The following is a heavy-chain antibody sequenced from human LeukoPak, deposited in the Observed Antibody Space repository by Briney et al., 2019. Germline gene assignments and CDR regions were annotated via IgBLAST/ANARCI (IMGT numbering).Heavy chain of an antibody. CDR2: ISAYNGNT. D-gene: IGHD3-10*01. CDR1: GYTFTSYG. V-gene: IGHV1-18*01. CDR3: ARDYGSGSSYYFDY. J-gene: IGHJ4*02. Sequence: ASVKVSCKASGYTFTSYGISWVRQAPGQGLKWMGWISAYNGNTNYAQKLQGRVTMTTDTSTSTAYMELRSLRSDDTAVYYCARDYGSGSSYYFDYWGQGTLVTVSS.